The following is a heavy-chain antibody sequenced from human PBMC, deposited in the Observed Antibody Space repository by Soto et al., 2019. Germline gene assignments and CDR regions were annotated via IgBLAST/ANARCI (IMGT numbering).Heavy chain of an antibody. CDR3: ARVDRGALDY. CDR1: GGSISSYY. Sequence: LSETLSLTCTVSGGSISSYYWTWIRQSPGKGLEWIGYIYYIGSTNYQPSLKSRVTISVDMSKNQFYLKLNSVTAADTAVYYCARVDRGALDYWGPGTLVTVSS. J-gene: IGHJ4*02. V-gene: IGHV4-59*01. CDR2: IYYIGST.